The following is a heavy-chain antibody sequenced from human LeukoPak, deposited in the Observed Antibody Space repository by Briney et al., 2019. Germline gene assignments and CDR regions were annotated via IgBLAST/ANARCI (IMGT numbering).Heavy chain of an antibody. D-gene: IGHD4-11*01. CDR2: INHSGST. V-gene: IGHV4-34*01. CDR1: GGSFGGYY. J-gene: IGHJ5*02. CDR3: ARVPLTTGEESWFDP. Sequence: SETLSLTCAVYGGSFGGYYWSWIRQPPGKGLEWIGEINHSGSTNYNPSLKSRVTISVDTSKNQFSLKLSSVTAADTAVYYCARVPLTTGEESWFDPWGQGTLVTVSS.